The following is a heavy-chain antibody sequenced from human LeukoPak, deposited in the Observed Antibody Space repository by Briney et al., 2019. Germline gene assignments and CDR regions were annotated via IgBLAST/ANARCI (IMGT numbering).Heavy chain of an antibody. CDR3: APLVGDY. J-gene: IGHJ4*02. CDR2: ISYDGSNK. CDR1: GFTFSSYA. D-gene: IGHD2-2*01. V-gene: IGHV3-30-3*01. Sequence: PGGSLRLSCAAFGFTFSSYAMHWVRQAPGKGLEWVAVISYDGSNKYYADSVKGRFTISRDNSKNTLYLQMNSLRAEDTAVYYCAPLVGDYWGQGTLVTVSS.